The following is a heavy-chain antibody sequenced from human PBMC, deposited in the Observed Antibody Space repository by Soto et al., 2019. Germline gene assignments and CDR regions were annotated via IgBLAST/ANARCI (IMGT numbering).Heavy chain of an antibody. CDR1: GFTFSSSA. CDR3: ARGRSIAAAGNFDY. J-gene: IGHJ4*02. CDR2: IVLGNGNT. Sequence: SVKVSCKASGFTFSSSAVQWVRQARGQGLEWIGWIVLGNGNTNYAQKFQERVTITRDMSTSTAYMEVRSLTFEDTAVYYCARGRSIAAAGNFDYWGQGTLVTVSS. V-gene: IGHV1-58*01. D-gene: IGHD6-13*01.